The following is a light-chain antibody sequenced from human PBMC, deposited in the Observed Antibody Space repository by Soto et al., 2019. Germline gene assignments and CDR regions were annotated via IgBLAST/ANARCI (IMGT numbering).Light chain of an antibody. CDR1: SSDVGGYNY. J-gene: IGLJ1*01. CDR2: DVT. CDR3: CSYAGSYIYV. V-gene: IGLV2-11*01. Sequence: QSVLTQPRSVSGSPGQSVSISCTGTSSDVGGYNYVSWYQHHPGKAPTVMIYDVTKRPSGVPDRFSGSKSGNTASLTISGLQAEDEADYYCCSYAGSYIYVFGTGTSSPS.